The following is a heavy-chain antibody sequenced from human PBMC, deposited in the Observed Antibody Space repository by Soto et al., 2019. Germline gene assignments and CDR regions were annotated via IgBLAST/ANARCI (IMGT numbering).Heavy chain of an antibody. V-gene: IGHV4-30-4*01. CDR3: ASGYYDILTGRDTKYYFDY. D-gene: IGHD3-9*01. CDR2: IYYSGST. CDR1: GGSVSIGDYY. J-gene: IGHJ4*02. Sequence: PSETLSLTCTVSGGSVSIGDYYWSWIRQPPGKGLEWIGYIYYSGSTYYNPSLKSRVMISVDTSKNQFSLNLSSVTAADTAVYYCASGYYDILTGRDTKYYFDYWGQGALVTVSS.